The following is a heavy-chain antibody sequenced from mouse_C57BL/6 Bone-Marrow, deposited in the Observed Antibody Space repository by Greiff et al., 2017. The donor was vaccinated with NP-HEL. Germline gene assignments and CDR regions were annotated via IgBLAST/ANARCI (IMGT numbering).Heavy chain of an antibody. D-gene: IGHD1-1*01. CDR2: IFPGSGST. J-gene: IGHJ3*01. Sequence: VQGVESGPELVKPGASVKMSCKASGYTFTDYVISWVKQRTGQGLEWIGEIFPGSGSTYYNEKFKGKATLTADKSSNTAYMQLSSLTSEDSAVYFCARGGYGTFAYWGQGTLVTVSA. V-gene: IGHV1-77*01. CDR3: ARGGYGTFAY. CDR1: GYTFTDYV.